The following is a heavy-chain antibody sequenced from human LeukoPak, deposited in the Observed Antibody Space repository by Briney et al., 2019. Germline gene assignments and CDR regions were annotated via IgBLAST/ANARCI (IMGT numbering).Heavy chain of an antibody. Sequence: SQTLSLTCTVSGGSISSGGYYWSWIRQHPGKGLEWIGYIYYSGSTYYNPSLKGRVTISVDTSKNQFSLNLSSVTAADTAVYYCARGGGSSRPLENWGQGTLVTVSS. CDR1: GGSISSGGYY. V-gene: IGHV4-31*03. CDR3: ARGGGSSRPLEN. D-gene: IGHD1-26*01. J-gene: IGHJ4*02. CDR2: IYYSGST.